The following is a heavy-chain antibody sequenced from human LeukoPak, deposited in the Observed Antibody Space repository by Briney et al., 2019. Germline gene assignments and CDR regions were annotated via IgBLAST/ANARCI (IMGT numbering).Heavy chain of an antibody. CDR2: ISYDGSNK. D-gene: IGHD6-13*01. CDR1: GFTFSSYA. V-gene: IGHV3-30*04. Sequence: GGSLRLSCAASGFTFSSYAMHWVRQAPGKGLVWVAVISYDGSNKYYADSVKGRFTVSRENSKNTLCLQMNSLRAEDTAVYYCARDSAPYSSRWFYFFDNWGQGTLVTVSS. J-gene: IGHJ4*02. CDR3: ARDSAPYSSRWFYFFDN.